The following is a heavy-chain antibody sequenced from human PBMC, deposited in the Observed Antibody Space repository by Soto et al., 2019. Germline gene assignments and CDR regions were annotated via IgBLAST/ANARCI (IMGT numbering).Heavy chain of an antibody. V-gene: IGHV3-21*01. J-gene: IGHJ4*02. D-gene: IGHD4-17*01. Sequence: GGSLRLSCAASGFTFSSYGMSWVRQAPGKGLEWVSIISSRSSNIYYADSVKGRFTISRDDARNSIYLQMNSLRGEDTAVYYCARAPHDYGDYYFDYWGQGAPVTVSS. CDR2: ISSRSSNI. CDR1: GFTFSSYG. CDR3: ARAPHDYGDYYFDY.